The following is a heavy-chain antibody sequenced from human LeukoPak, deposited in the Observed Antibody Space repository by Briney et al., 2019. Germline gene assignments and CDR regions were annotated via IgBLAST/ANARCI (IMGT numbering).Heavy chain of an antibody. Sequence: GGSLRLSCAASRFTFSSYSMNWVRQAPGKGLEWVSSISSSSSYIYYADSVKGRFTISRDNAKNSLYLQMNSLRAEDTAVYYCARDRVVRGVIIRFDYWGQGTLVTVSS. CDR1: RFTFSSYS. CDR2: ISSSSSYI. J-gene: IGHJ4*02. CDR3: ARDRVVRGVIIRFDY. V-gene: IGHV3-21*01. D-gene: IGHD3-10*01.